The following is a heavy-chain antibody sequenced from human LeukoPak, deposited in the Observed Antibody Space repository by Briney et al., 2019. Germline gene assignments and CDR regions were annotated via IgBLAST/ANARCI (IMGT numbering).Heavy chain of an antibody. CDR2: ISSSSSTI. V-gene: IGHV3-48*01. J-gene: IGHJ4*02. Sequence: PGGSLRLSCAASGFTFSSYSMNWVRQAPGKGLEWVSYISSSSSTIYYADSVKGRFTISRDNAKNSLYLQMNSLRAEDTAVYYCARGAWGVAARSYFDYWGQGTLVTVSS. D-gene: IGHD2-15*01. CDR1: GFTFSSYS. CDR3: ARGAWGVAARSYFDY.